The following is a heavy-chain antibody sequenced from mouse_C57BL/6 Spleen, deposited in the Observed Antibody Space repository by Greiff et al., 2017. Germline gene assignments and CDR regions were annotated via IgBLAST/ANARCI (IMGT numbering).Heavy chain of an antibody. Sequence: EVHLVESGGGLVKPGGSLKLSCAASGFTFSDYGMRWVRQAPEKGLEWVAYISSGSSTIYYADTVKGRFTISRDNAKNTLFLQMTSLRSEDTAMYYCARRYYGSTYYAMDYWGQGTSVTVSS. CDR1: GFTFSDYG. V-gene: IGHV5-17*01. D-gene: IGHD1-1*01. CDR3: ARRYYGSTYYAMDY. J-gene: IGHJ4*01. CDR2: ISSGSSTI.